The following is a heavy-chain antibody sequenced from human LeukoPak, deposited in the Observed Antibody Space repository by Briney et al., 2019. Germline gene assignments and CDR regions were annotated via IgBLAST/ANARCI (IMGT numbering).Heavy chain of an antibody. D-gene: IGHD3-16*01. Sequence: GGSLRLSCAASGFTFNDFAMTWVRLAPGKGLEWVSTIADAGTYYADSVKGRFIISRDNSKNMLYLQLNSLRADDTAMYYCARNLGPFDERGHGTMVTVSS. V-gene: IGHV3-23*01. CDR3: ARNLGPFDE. CDR1: GFTFNDFA. J-gene: IGHJ3*01. CDR2: IADAGT.